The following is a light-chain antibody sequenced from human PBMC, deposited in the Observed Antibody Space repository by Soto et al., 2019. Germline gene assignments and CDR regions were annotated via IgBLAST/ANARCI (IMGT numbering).Light chain of an antibody. CDR2: DAS. Sequence: EIVLTQSPATLSLSPGERATLSCRASQSVSSYLAWYQQKPGQAPRLLIYDASNRATGIPARFSGSGSGTDCTLPISRLEPKDFAIYYGQQRSNWPPVTFAGGTKVEI. J-gene: IGKJ4*01. CDR3: QQRSNWPPVT. CDR1: QSVSSY. V-gene: IGKV3-11*01.